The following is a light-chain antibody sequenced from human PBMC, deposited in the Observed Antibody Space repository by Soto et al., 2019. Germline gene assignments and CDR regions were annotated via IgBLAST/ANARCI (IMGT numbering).Light chain of an antibody. V-gene: IGLV2-23*01. CDR1: SSDVGSYNL. CDR2: EGS. CDR3: CSFERSITLV. Sequence: QSALTQPASVSGSPGQSITISCTGSSSDVGSYNLVSWYQQLPGEAPKLMIYEGSKRPSGVSNRCSGSNSGNTASLTISGLQSEDEADYYCCSFERSITLVFGGGTKVTVL. J-gene: IGLJ2*01.